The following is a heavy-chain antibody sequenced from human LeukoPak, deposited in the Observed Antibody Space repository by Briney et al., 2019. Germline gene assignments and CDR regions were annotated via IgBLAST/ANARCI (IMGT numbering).Heavy chain of an antibody. V-gene: IGHV3-64*01. J-gene: IGHJ4*02. D-gene: IGHD3-22*01. Sequence: GGSLRLSCAASGFTFSSYAMHWVRQAPGKGLEYVSAISSNGGSTYYANSVKGRFTISRDNSKNTLYLQMGSLRAEDMAVYYCARAEGYYYDSSGDYWGQGTLVAVSS. CDR1: GFTFSSYA. CDR2: ISSNGGST. CDR3: ARAEGYYYDSSGDY.